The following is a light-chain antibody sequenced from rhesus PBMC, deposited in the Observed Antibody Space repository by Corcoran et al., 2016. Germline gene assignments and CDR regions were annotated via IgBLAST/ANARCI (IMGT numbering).Light chain of an antibody. CDR2: AAS. CDR3: LQHNSYPFT. V-gene: IGKV1-28*03. J-gene: IGKJ3*01. CDR1: QGISSY. Sequence: DIQMTQSPSSLSASVGDTVTITCRASQGISSYLNWFQQKPGKAPKFLIYAASSLERGVPSRVSGSGAGTDFTRTFRRLQPEDFAVYYCLQHNSYPFTFGPGTKLDIK.